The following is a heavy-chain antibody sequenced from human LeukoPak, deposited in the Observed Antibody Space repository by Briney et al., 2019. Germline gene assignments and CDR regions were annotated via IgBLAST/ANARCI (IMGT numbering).Heavy chain of an antibody. J-gene: IGHJ4*02. CDR3: VKGGGNFDY. V-gene: IGHV4-59*08. CDR2: IYYSGST. D-gene: IGHD4-23*01. CDR1: GASISSSY. Sequence: SETLFLTCTVSGASISSSYWTWIRQPPGKGLEWIANIYYSGSTNYNPSLKSRVTISVDKSKNQLSLKLSSLTAADTAVYYCVKGGGNFDYWGQGTLVTVSS.